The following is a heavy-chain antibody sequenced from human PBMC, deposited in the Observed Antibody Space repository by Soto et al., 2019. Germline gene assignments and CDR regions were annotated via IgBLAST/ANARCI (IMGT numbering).Heavy chain of an antibody. Sequence: SETLSLTCTVSGGSISSGGYYWSWIRQHPGKGLEWIGYIYYSGSTYYNPSLKSRVTISVDTSKNQFSLKLSSVTAADTAVYYCARDLYDYIWGSYRRDDAFDIWGQGTMVTVSS. V-gene: IGHV4-31*03. CDR3: ARDLYDYIWGSYRRDDAFDI. J-gene: IGHJ3*02. CDR2: IYYSGST. CDR1: GGSISSGGYY. D-gene: IGHD3-16*02.